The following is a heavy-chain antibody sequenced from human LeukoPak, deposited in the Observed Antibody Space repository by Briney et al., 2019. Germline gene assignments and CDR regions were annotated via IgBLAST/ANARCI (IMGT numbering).Heavy chain of an antibody. Sequence: ASVKVSCKASRYSFTGHYINWVRQAPGRGLEWMGWINANNGGTNYAQKFQDRVTMTRDTSITTAYMELGGLRVDDTAIYYCTRDSSVVPLVANWYYDLWGRGTLVTVSS. CDR2: INANNGGT. CDR1: RYSFTGHY. V-gene: IGHV1-2*02. D-gene: IGHD2-2*01. CDR3: TRDSSVVPLVANWYYDL. J-gene: IGHJ2*01.